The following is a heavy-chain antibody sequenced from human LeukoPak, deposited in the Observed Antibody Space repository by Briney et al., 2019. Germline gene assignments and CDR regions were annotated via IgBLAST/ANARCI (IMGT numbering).Heavy chain of an antibody. D-gene: IGHD3-10*01. CDR3: ARDRGMVRGVMRHYYYYMDV. V-gene: IGHV1-69*13. J-gene: IGHJ6*03. CDR2: IIPIFGTA. Sequence: ASVKVSCKASGGTFSSYAISWVRQAPGQGLEWMGGIIPIFGTANYAQKFQGRVTITADESTSTAYMELSSLRSEDTAVYYCARDRGMVRGVMRHYYYYMDVWGKGTTVTVSS. CDR1: GGTFSSYA.